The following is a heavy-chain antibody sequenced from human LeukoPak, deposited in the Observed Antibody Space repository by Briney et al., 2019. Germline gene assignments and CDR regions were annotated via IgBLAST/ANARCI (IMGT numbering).Heavy chain of an antibody. CDR1: GCTISGYY. D-gene: IGHD2-15*01. J-gene: IGHJ4*02. V-gene: IGHV4-4*07. CDR3: ARVYCSGGNCFHFDY. CDR2: MYSSGRN. Sequence: SETLTLTCTISGCTISGYYLSWMRQPAGKGLDWIGRMYSSGRNDYNASVKRRATMSLDTSKNRFSLKLSSVTAADTAMYYCARVYCSGGNCFHFDYWGQGTLVTVSS.